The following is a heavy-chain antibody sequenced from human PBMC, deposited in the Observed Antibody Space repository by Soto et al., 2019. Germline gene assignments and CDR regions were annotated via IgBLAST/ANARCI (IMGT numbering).Heavy chain of an antibody. CDR2: INHSGST. J-gene: IGHJ6*02. CDR1: GGSFSGYY. Sequence: PSETLSLTCAVYGGSFSGYYWSWIRQPPGKGLEWIGEINHSGSTNYNPSLKSRVTISVDTSKNQFSLKLSSVTAADTAVYYCARGRYYYDSSGYYAYYYYYGMDVWGQGTTVTVSS. CDR3: ARGRYYYDSSGYYAYYYYYGMDV. V-gene: IGHV4-34*01. D-gene: IGHD3-22*01.